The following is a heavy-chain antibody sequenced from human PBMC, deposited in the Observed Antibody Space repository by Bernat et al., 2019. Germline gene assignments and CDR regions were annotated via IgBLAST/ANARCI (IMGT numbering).Heavy chain of an antibody. CDR2: ISSNGGST. Sequence: EVQLVESGGGLVQPGGSLRLSCAASGFTFSSYAMHWVRQAPGKGLEYVSAISSNGGSTYYANSVKGRFTISRDNSKNTLYLQMGSLRVEDMAVYYCARGYLYGDYDGGNDAFDIWGQGTMVTVSS. CDR3: ARGYLYGDYDGGNDAFDI. J-gene: IGHJ3*02. CDR1: GFTFSSYA. V-gene: IGHV3-64*01. D-gene: IGHD4-17*01.